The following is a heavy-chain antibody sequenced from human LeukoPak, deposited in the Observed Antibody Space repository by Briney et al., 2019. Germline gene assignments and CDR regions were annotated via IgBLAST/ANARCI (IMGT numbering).Heavy chain of an antibody. CDR3: ARKEARNRMWFDP. V-gene: IGHV4-61*01. J-gene: IGHJ5*02. D-gene: IGHD1-14*01. CDR1: GGPVSSGSYY. CDR2: IYCSGST. Sequence: SETLSLTCTVSGGPVSSGSYYWSWIRQPPGKGLEWIGYIYCSGSTNYNPSLKSRVTITVDTAKNQFSLKLSTVTAADTAVYYCARKEARNRMWFDPWGQGTLVTVSS.